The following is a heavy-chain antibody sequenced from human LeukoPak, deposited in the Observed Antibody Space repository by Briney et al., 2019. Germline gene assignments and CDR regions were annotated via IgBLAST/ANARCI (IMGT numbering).Heavy chain of an antibody. V-gene: IGHV4-59*08. J-gene: IGHJ3*02. D-gene: IGHD1-26*01. Sequence: GSLRLSCAASGFTFSNAWMSWIRQPPGKGLEWIAYIYYSGSTDYNPSLKSRVTISLDTSKNQFSLNLTSVTAADTAVYYCARHDPIVGTPDAFDIWGQGTMVTVSS. CDR2: IYYSGST. CDR3: ARHDPIVGTPDAFDI. CDR1: GFTFSNAW.